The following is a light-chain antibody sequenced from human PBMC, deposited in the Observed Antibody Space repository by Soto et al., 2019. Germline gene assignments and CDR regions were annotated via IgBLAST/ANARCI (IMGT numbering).Light chain of an antibody. CDR3: QQSYSTPET. CDR1: QSISSY. CDR2: AAS. J-gene: IGKJ5*01. V-gene: IGKV1-39*01. Sequence: DIQMTQSHSSLSASVGDRVTITCRAGQSISSYLNWYQQKPGKAPKLLIYAASSLQSGVPSRFSGSGSGTDFTLTISSLQPEDFATYYCQQSYSTPETFGQGTRLEIK.